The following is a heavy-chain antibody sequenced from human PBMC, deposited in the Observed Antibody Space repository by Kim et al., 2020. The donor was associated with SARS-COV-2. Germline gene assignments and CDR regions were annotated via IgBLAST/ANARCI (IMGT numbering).Heavy chain of an antibody. V-gene: IGHV4-59*01. D-gene: IGHD3-16*02. CDR3: ARRITFGGVIVIRRAWFDP. Sequence: KSRVTVSVDTSKNQFSLKLSAVTAADTAVYYCARRITFGGVIVIRRAWFDPWGQGTLVTVSS. J-gene: IGHJ5*02.